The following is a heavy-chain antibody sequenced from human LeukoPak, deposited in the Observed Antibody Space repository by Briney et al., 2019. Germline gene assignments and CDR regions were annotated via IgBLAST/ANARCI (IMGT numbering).Heavy chain of an antibody. D-gene: IGHD6-13*01. V-gene: IGHV3-15*01. CDR2: IKSKADGGTT. J-gene: IGHJ4*02. CDR3: TTTLYSSTWSSFDY. Sequence: PGGSLRLSCAASGFTFSNAWMSWVRQAPGKGLEWVGRIKSKADGGTTDYAAPVKGRFTVSRDDSKNTLYLQMNSLKTEDTAVYYCTTTLYSSTWSSFDYWGQGTLVTVSS. CDR1: GFTFSNAW.